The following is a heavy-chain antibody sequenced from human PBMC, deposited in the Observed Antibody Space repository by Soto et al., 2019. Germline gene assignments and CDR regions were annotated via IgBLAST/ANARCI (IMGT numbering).Heavy chain of an antibody. V-gene: IGHV4-59*08. D-gene: IGHD3-10*01. CDR1: GGYITNYY. CDR2: INYDGYS. J-gene: IGHJ6*02. Sequence: QVQLQESGPGLVKPSETLSLTCTVSGGYITNYYCSWFRQPPGKGLEWIGYINYDGYSAYNLSLKRRVPLSMDASKTQFSLMLESVTATDTAVYYCARHGFGPLHGLVDVWGPGTTVIVSS. CDR3: ARHGFGPLHGLVDV.